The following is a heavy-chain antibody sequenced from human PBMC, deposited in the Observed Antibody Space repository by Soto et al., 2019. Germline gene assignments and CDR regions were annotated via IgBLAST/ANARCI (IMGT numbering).Heavy chain of an antibody. Sequence: QVQLVESGGGVVQPGRSLRLSCAASGFPFTTYGMHWVRQGPGKGLEWVAVISYDGSNKYYADSVKGRFTISRDNDKNTLYLQMNSLRPEDTELYYSVGGQYYFDYRGQGTLVTVSS. CDR1: GFPFTTYG. D-gene: IGHD3-10*01. J-gene: IGHJ4*02. CDR2: ISYDGSNK. CDR3: VGGQYYFDY. V-gene: IGHV3-30*03.